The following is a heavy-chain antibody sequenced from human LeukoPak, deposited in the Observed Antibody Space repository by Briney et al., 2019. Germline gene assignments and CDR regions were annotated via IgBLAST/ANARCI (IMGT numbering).Heavy chain of an antibody. CDR3: ASKRWLQTYYFDY. CDR1: GGSINNYY. D-gene: IGHD5-24*01. CDR2: IPYSGIS. V-gene: IGHV4-39*02. J-gene: IGHJ4*02. Sequence: PSQTLSLTCTVFGGSINNYYWSWIRQPPGKGLEWIGSIPYSGISYYNPSLKSRVTLSVDTSNNHFSLKLSSVTAADTAVYYCASKRWLQTYYFDYWGQGILVSVSS.